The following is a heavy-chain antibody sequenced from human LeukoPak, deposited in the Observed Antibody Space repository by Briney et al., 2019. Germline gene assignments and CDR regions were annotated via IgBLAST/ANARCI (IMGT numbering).Heavy chain of an antibody. CDR2: IKQDGSET. CDR1: GFTSSSSW. V-gene: IGHV3-7*03. CDR3: ATSGTRGVINGH. J-gene: IGHJ4*02. Sequence: GSLRLSCVVSGFTSSSSWMNWVRQAPGKGLEWVANIKQDGSETYYVDSVKGRFTISRDNAKKSLYLQMNSLRVEDTAVYYCATSGTRGVINGHWGQGTLVTVSS. D-gene: IGHD3-10*01.